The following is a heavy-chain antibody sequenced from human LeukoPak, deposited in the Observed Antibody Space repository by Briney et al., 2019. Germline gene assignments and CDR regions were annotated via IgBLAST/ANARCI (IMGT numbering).Heavy chain of an antibody. V-gene: IGHV3-33*01. CDR2: IWYDGSNK. J-gene: IGHJ4*02. D-gene: IGHD4-23*01. CDR3: ARGSRWSPLDY. CDR1: GVTFSSYG. Sequence: HSGGSLRLSCAASGVTFSSYGMHWVRQAPGKGLEWVAVIWYDGSNKYYADSVKGRFTISRDNSKNTLYLQMNSLRAEDTAVYYCARGSRWSPLDYWGQGTLVTVSS.